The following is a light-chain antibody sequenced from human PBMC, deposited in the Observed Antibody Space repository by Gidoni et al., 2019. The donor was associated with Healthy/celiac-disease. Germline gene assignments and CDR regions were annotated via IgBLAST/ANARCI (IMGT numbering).Light chain of an antibody. V-gene: IGKV1-5*03. Sequence: DLQMTPSPSTLSASVGDRVTITCRASQSISSWLAWYQQKPGKAPKLLIYKASSLESGVPSRFSGSRSGTEFTLTISSLQPDDFATYYCQQYNSYSGYTFGQGTKLEIK. CDR3: QQYNSYSGYT. CDR2: KAS. CDR1: QSISSW. J-gene: IGKJ2*01.